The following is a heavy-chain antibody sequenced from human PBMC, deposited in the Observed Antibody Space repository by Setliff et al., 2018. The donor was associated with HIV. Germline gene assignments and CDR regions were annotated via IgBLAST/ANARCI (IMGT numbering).Heavy chain of an antibody. J-gene: IGHJ6*02. CDR2: INWSGGST. V-gene: IGHV3-20*04. CDR1: GFPFDDFG. CDR3: ARLITVASNGYYYYGMDV. Sequence: PGGSLRLSCAASGFPFDDFGVSWVRQAPGKGLEWVSGINWSGGSTGYADSVKGRFTISRDNAKNSLYLQMNILRAEDTALYYCARLITVASNGYYYYGMDVWGQGTTVTVSS. D-gene: IGHD6-19*01.